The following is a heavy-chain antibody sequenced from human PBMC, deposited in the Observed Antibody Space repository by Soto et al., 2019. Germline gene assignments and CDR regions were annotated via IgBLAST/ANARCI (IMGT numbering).Heavy chain of an antibody. CDR3: ARDLSVVFDY. Sequence: GVSLRLSCTACGFTLNKYAMSWVRQAPGKGLEWVSAITDSGAASHYADSVKGRFTVSRDNSKNTLYLQMNSLRADDTAVYYCARDLSVVFDYWGQGTLVTVSS. D-gene: IGHD2-15*01. V-gene: IGHV3-23*01. CDR1: GFTLNKYA. J-gene: IGHJ4*02. CDR2: ITDSGAAS.